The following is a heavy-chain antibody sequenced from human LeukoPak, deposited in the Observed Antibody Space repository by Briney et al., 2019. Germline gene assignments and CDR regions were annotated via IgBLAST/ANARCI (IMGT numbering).Heavy chain of an antibody. CDR2: ISNNGGST. D-gene: IGHD4-17*01. CDR1: EFTLSSYI. Sequence: GGSLRLSCLASEFTLSSYIMHWVRQAPGKGLEYVSAISNNGGSTYYADSVKGRFTISRDNSKNTLYLQMNSLRPEDTAVYYCARSVTTLLDFHNWGQGTLVTVSS. CDR3: ARSVTTLLDFHN. V-gene: IGHV3-64*04. J-gene: IGHJ4*02.